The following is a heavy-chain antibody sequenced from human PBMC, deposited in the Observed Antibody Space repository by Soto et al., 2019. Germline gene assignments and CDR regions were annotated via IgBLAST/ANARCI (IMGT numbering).Heavy chain of an antibody. CDR3: AKDFSIAAPSWYFDY. CDR1: GFTFDDYA. D-gene: IGHD6-6*01. V-gene: IGHV3-9*01. J-gene: IGHJ4*02. CDR2: ISWNSGSI. Sequence: GGSLRLSCAASGFTFDDYAMHWVRQAPGKGLEWVSGISWNSGSIGYADSVKGRFTISRDNAKNSLYLQMNSLRAEDTALYYCAKDFSIAAPSWYFDYWGQGTLVTVSS.